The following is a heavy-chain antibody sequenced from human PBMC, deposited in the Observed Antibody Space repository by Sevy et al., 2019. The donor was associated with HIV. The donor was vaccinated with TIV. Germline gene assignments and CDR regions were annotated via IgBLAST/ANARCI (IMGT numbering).Heavy chain of an antibody. D-gene: IGHD5-12*01. CDR3: ARDRGVYSGYDSNWFDP. CDR1: GFTISRYS. J-gene: IGHJ5*02. Sequence: GGSLRLSCTASGFTISRYSMNWVRQAPGKGLEWVSSISSSSSYIYYADSVKGRVTISRDNAKNSLYLQMNSLRAEDTAVYYCARDRGVYSGYDSNWFDPWGQGTLVTVSS. CDR2: ISSSSSYI. V-gene: IGHV3-21*01.